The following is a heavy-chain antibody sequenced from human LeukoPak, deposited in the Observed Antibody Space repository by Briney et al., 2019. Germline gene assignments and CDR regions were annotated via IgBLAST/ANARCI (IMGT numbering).Heavy chain of an antibody. CDR2: IWYDGSNK. CDR3: AREGLGYCTNGECYEVFDP. Sequence: AGSLRLSCAASGFTFSSYGMHWVRQAPGKGLEWVAVIWYDGSNKYYVDSVKGRFTISRDNSKNTLYLQMNSLRAEDTAVYYCAREGLGYCTNGECYEVFDPWGQGTLVTVSS. J-gene: IGHJ5*02. D-gene: IGHD2-8*01. CDR1: GFTFSSYG. V-gene: IGHV3-33*01.